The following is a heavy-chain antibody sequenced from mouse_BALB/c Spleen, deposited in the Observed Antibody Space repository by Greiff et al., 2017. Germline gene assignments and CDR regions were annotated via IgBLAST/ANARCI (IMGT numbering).Heavy chain of an antibody. D-gene: IGHD2-14*01. CDR3: ARQYRYDYFDY. CDR1: GFAFSSYD. J-gene: IGHJ2*01. Sequence: EVMLVESGGGLVKPGGSLKLSCAASGFAFSSYDMSWVRQTPEKRLEWVAYISSGGGSTYYPDTVKGRFTISRDNAKNTLYLQMSSLKSEDTAMYYCARQYRYDYFDYWGQGTTLTVSS. V-gene: IGHV5-12-1*01. CDR2: ISSGGGST.